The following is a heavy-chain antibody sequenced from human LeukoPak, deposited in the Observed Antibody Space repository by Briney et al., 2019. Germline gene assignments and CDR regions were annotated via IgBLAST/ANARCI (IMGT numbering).Heavy chain of an antibody. D-gene: IGHD3-22*01. Sequence: GGSLRLSCAASGFTFSTYEMNWVRQAPGKGLEWVSYISSSGSTIYYADSVKGRFSISRDNAKNSLYLQMNSLRAEDTAVYHCAREGYDSSGSERHFDYWGQGTLVTVSS. V-gene: IGHV3-48*03. CDR2: ISSSGSTI. CDR1: GFTFSTYE. J-gene: IGHJ4*02. CDR3: AREGYDSSGSERHFDY.